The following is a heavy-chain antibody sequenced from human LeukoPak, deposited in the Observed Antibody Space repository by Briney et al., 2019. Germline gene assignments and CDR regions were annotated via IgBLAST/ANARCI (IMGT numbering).Heavy chain of an antibody. J-gene: IGHJ6*04. CDR1: GFTFTSSA. CDR3: AADFRITTAGNYYYYGMDV. V-gene: IGHV1-58*01. Sequence: GASVKVSCKASGFTFTSSAVQWVRQARGQRLEWIGWIVVGSGNTNYAQKFQERVTITRDTSTSTAYMELSSLRSEDTAVYYCAADFRITTAGNYYYYGMDVWGKGTTVTVSS. CDR2: IVVGSGNT. D-gene: IGHD3-10*01.